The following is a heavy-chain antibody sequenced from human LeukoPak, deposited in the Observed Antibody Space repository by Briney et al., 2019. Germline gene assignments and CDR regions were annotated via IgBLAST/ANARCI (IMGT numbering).Heavy chain of an antibody. CDR1: GYTCTDYA. V-gene: IGHV1-3*04. D-gene: IGHD2-15*01. CDR2: INTGKGNT. J-gene: IGHJ5*02. CDR3: ARDHVVGLAPFDP. Sequence: GASVKVSCKASGYTCTDYAMHWVRQAPGERLEWMGWINTGKGNTKYSQKFQGRVTITMDTSASTAYMELSSLRSEDTAVYYCARDHVVGLAPFDPWGQGTLVTVSS.